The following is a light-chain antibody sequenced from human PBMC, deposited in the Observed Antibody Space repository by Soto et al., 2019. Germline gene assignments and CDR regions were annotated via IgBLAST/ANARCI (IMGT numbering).Light chain of an antibody. CDR2: GNN. J-gene: IGLJ3*02. Sequence: QSVLTQPPSVSGAPGQRVTISCTGSSSNIGAGYDVHWHHQLPGTAPKLLIYGNNNRPSGVPDRFSGSRSGTSASLAITGLQAEDEADYYCQSYDSSLSVWVFGGGTKVTVL. V-gene: IGLV1-40*01. CDR3: QSYDSSLSVWV. CDR1: SSNIGAGYD.